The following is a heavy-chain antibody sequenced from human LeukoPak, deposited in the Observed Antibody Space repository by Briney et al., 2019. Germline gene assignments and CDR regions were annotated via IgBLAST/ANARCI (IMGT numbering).Heavy chain of an antibody. CDR1: GFAFSSYW. CDR3: ARSLWPEDY. V-gene: IGHV3-7*01. D-gene: IGHD3-10*01. Sequence: GGSLRLSCAASGFAFSSYWASWVRQAPGKGLEWVANIDQDGSSKNYVDSVRGRFTISRYNSKNSVYLQMNSLRAEDTAVYYCARSLWPEDYWGPGILVTVSS. CDR2: IDQDGSSK. J-gene: IGHJ4*02.